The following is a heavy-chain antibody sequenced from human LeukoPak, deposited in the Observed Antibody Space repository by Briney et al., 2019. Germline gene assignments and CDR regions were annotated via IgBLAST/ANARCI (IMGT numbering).Heavy chain of an antibody. Sequence: ASVKVSCKASGYTFTSYGISWVRQAPGKGLEWMGGFDPEDGETIYAQKFQGRVTMTEDTSTDTAYMELSSLRSEDTAVYYCAIRYSATSYYFDYWGQGTLVTVSS. CDR3: AIRYSATSYYFDY. J-gene: IGHJ4*02. D-gene: IGHD4-11*01. CDR2: FDPEDGET. V-gene: IGHV1-24*01. CDR1: GYTFTSYG.